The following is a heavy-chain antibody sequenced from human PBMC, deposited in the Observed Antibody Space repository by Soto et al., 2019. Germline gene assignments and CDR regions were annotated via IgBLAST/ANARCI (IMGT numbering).Heavy chain of an antibody. J-gene: IGHJ6*02. CDR2: ISSSGSTI. V-gene: IGHV3-11*01. Sequence: GGSLRLSCAASGFTFSDYYMSWIRQAPGKGLEWVSYISSSGSTIYYADSVEGRFTISRDNAKNSLYLQMNSLRAEDTAVYYCARRDYDFWSGSGDVWGQGTTVTVSS. CDR3: ARRDYDFWSGSGDV. CDR1: GFTFSDYY. D-gene: IGHD3-3*01.